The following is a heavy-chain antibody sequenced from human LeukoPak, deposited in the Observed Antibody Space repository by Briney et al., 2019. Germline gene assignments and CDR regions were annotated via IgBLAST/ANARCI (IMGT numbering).Heavy chain of an antibody. D-gene: IGHD2-21*02. Sequence: GGSLRLSCAASGFTFSSYAMSWVRQAPGKGLEWVSAISGSGGSTYYADSVKGRFTISRDNSKNTLYLQMNSLRAGDTAVYYCAKDPRACGGDCRAYNWFDPWGQGTLVTVPS. CDR2: ISGSGGST. V-gene: IGHV3-23*01. J-gene: IGHJ5*02. CDR1: GFTFSSYA. CDR3: AKDPRACGGDCRAYNWFDP.